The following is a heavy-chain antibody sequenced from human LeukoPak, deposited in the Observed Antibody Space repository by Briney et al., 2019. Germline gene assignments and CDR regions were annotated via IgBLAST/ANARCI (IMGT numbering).Heavy chain of an antibody. Sequence: SVKVSCKASGGTFSSYAISWVRQAPGQGLEWMGGIIPIFGTANYAQKFQGRVTITADESTSTAYMELSSLRSEDTAVYYCARDQPDSSSWTNWFDPWGQGTLVTASS. J-gene: IGHJ5*02. CDR3: ARDQPDSSSWTNWFDP. V-gene: IGHV1-69*01. D-gene: IGHD6-13*01. CDR1: GGTFSSYA. CDR2: IIPIFGTA.